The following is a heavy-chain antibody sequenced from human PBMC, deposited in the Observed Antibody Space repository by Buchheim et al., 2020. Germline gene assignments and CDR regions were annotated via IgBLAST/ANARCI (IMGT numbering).Heavy chain of an antibody. Sequence: EVQLVESGGGLVQPGGSLRLSCAASGFTFSSYWMSWIRQAPGKGLEWVANIKQDGSEKYYVDSVKGRFTISRDNAKNSLYLQMNSLRAEDTAVYYCASSYLTNYYYYGTDVWGQGTT. V-gene: IGHV3-7*02. CDR2: IKQDGSEK. CDR1: GFTFSSYW. CDR3: ASSYLTNYYYYGTDV. J-gene: IGHJ6*02. D-gene: IGHD1-14*01.